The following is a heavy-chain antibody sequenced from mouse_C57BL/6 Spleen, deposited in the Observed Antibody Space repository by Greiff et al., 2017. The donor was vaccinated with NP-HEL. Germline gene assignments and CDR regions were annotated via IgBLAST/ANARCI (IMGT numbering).Heavy chain of an antibody. D-gene: IGHD2-3*01. Sequence: VQLQQSGAELVRPGASVKLSCKASGYTFTDYYINWVKQRPGQGLEWIARIYPGSGNTYYNEKFKGKATLTAEKSSSTAYMHLSSLTSEDSAVYFCARSSYDGYLDYWGQGTTLTVSS. CDR3: ARSSYDGYLDY. J-gene: IGHJ2*01. CDR2: IYPGSGNT. CDR1: GYTFTDYY. V-gene: IGHV1-76*01.